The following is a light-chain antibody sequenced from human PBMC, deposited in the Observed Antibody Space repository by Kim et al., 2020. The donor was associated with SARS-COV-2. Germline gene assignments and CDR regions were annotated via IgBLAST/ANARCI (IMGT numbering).Light chain of an antibody. CDR3: QQANSFPWT. V-gene: IGKV1-12*01. J-gene: IGKJ1*01. CDR2: AAS. CDR1: QGIRSW. Sequence: AAVGDRVTITCRASQGIRSWLAWYQQKPGKAPKLLIYAASSLQSGVPSRFSGSGSGTDFTLTISSLQPEDFATYFCQQANSFPWTFGQGTKVDIK.